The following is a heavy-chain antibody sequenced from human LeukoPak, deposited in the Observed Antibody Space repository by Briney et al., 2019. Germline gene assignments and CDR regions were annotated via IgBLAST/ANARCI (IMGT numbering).Heavy chain of an antibody. V-gene: IGHV3-21*01. CDR1: GSTFSTYS. J-gene: IGHJ4*02. Sequence: GGSLRLSCAASGSTFSTYSMNWVRQAPGKGLEWVSSISISSNYIYYADSVKGRFTISRDNAKNSLYLQMNSLRAEDTAVYYCAKDLPARSSWWGQGTLVTVSS. CDR2: ISISSNYI. CDR3: AKDLPARSSW. D-gene: IGHD6-6*01.